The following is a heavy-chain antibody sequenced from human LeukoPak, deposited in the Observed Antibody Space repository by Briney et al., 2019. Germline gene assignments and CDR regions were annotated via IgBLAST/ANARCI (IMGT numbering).Heavy chain of an antibody. CDR2: ISGSGGST. Sequence: PGGSLRLSCAASGFTFSSYAMSWVRQAPGKGLEWVSAISGSGGSTYYADSVKGRFTISRDNSKNTLYLQMNSLRAEDTAVYYCAKDDNYYDSSGYYYFDYWGQGTLVTVSS. V-gene: IGHV3-23*01. CDR3: AKDDNYYDSSGYYYFDY. D-gene: IGHD3-22*01. J-gene: IGHJ4*02. CDR1: GFTFSSYA.